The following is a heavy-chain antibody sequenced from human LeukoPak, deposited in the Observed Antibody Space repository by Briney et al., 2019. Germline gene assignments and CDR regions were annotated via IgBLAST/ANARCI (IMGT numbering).Heavy chain of an antibody. CDR3: ARTGESSYGSDY. CDR2: ISSSSSYI. CDR1: GFTFSSYS. D-gene: IGHD3-10*01. Sequence: PGGSLRLSCAASGFTFSSYSMNWVRQAPGKGLEWVSSISSSSSYIYYADSVKGRFTISRDNAKNSLYLQMNSLRAEDTAVYYCARTGESSYGSDYWGQGTLVTVSS. J-gene: IGHJ4*02. V-gene: IGHV3-21*01.